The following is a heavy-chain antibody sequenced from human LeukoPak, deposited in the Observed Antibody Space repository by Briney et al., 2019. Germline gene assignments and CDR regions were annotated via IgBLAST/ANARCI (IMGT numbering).Heavy chain of an antibody. CDR1: GGSISSGDYY. V-gene: IGHV4-30-4*01. Sequence: SETLSLTCPVSGGSISSGDYYWSWIRQPPGKGLEWIGYIYYSGSTYYNPSLKSRVTISVDTSKDQFSLKLSSVTAADTAVYYCARDVVVVPAAREGWFDPWGQGTLVTVSS. J-gene: IGHJ5*02. D-gene: IGHD2-2*01. CDR3: ARDVVVVPAAREGWFDP. CDR2: IYYSGST.